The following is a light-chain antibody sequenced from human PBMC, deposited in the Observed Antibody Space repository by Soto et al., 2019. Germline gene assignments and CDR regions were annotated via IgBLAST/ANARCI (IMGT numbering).Light chain of an antibody. Sequence: DIQMTQSPSSLSASVGDRVTITCRASQNIRNYLHWYQQKPGEAPNLLIYGASSLQSGVPLRFSGRGSETDFTLAINNLQPEDFATYDCLQSYTAVFTFGPGTIVVIK. CDR3: LQSYTAVFT. J-gene: IGKJ3*01. CDR2: GAS. V-gene: IGKV1-39*01. CDR1: QNIRNY.